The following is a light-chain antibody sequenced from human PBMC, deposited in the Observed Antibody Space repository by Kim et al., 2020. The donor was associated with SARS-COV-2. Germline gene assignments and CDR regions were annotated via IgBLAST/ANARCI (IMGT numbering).Light chain of an antibody. J-gene: IGLJ2*01. CDR2: GKN. CDR3: NSRDSSGNLVV. CDR1: SLRSYY. V-gene: IGLV3-19*01. Sequence: ALGQKGRITCQGDSLRSYYASWYQQKPGQAPVLVIYGKNNRPSGIPDRFSGSSSGNTASLTITGAQAEDEADYYCNSRDSSGNLVVFGGGTQLTVL.